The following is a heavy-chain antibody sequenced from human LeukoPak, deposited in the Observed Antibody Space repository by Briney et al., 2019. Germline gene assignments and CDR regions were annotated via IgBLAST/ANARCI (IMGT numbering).Heavy chain of an antibody. Sequence: GGSLRLSCAASGFTFSSYWMHWVRQAPGKGLEWVSRMDPDGKTIDYAASVKGPFTIPRDNAKDTLYLQRSSLRDEDTAVCDCISDVCGRDDQWGRGTLVTVSS. CDR3: ISDVCGRDDQ. V-gene: IGHV3-74*01. CDR2: MDPDGKTI. CDR1: GFTFSSYW. J-gene: IGHJ5*02. D-gene: IGHD1-1*01.